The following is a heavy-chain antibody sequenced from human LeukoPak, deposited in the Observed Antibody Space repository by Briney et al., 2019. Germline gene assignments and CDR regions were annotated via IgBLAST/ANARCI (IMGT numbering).Heavy chain of an antibody. V-gene: IGHV3-21*04. J-gene: IGHJ4*02. CDR1: GSTFSSYS. CDR2: ISSSSSYI. D-gene: IGHD3-10*01. CDR3: ARGDYYGSGSSGGDY. Sequence: GGSLRLSCAASGSTFSSYSMNWVRQAPGKGLEWVSSISSSSSYIYYADSVKGRFTISRDNAKNSLYLQMNSLRAEDTALYYCARGDYYGSGSSGGDYWGQGTLVTVSS.